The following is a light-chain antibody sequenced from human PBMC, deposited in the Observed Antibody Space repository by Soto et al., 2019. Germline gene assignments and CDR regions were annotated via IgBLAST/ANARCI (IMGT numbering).Light chain of an antibody. J-gene: IGKJ1*01. Sequence: EIVMTQSPATLSVSPGERATLSCRASQSVSSNLAWYQQKPGQAPRLLISGASTRATGIPARFSGSGSGTEFALTLSSLQSEDFAVYYCQQYNNWPRTFGQGNKVEI. CDR2: GAS. V-gene: IGKV3-15*01. CDR3: QQYNNWPRT. CDR1: QSVSSN.